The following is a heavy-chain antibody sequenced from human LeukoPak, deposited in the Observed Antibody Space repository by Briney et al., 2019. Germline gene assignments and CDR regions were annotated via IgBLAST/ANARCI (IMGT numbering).Heavy chain of an antibody. D-gene: IGHD6-19*01. Sequence: PGGSLGLSCSASGFTFNNYAMHWVRQAPGKGLEYVSAISSNGGSTYYADSVKGRFTISRDNSKNTLYLQMSSVRAEDTAVYYCVKGAGQWLVYRFDYWGQGTLVTVSS. CDR3: VKGAGQWLVYRFDY. CDR1: GFTFNNYA. J-gene: IGHJ4*02. CDR2: ISSNGGST. V-gene: IGHV3-64D*09.